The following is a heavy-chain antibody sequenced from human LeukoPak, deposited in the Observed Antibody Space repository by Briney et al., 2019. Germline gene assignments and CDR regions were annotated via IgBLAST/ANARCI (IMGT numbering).Heavy chain of an antibody. V-gene: IGHV4-4*07. Sequence: ASETLSLTCTVSVGSFSNYYWSWIRQPAGKGLEWIGRISTSGSTNYNPSLKSRVAMSVDTSKNQFSLTVNSVTAADPAVYYCGRDYWNYGSRRDWFDPWGQGTLVTVSS. CDR3: GRDYWNYGSRRDWFDP. CDR2: ISTSGST. D-gene: IGHD1-7*01. CDR1: VGSFSNYY. J-gene: IGHJ5*02.